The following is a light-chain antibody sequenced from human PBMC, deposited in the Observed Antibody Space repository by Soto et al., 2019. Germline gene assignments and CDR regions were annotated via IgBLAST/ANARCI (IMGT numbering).Light chain of an antibody. V-gene: IGLV1-40*01. J-gene: IGLJ2*01. CDR1: SSNIGANYD. Sequence: QSVLTQPPSVSGAPGQRVTISCTGSSSNIGANYDVHWYQHLPGTAPKLLIFANNNRPSGVPDRFSGSKSGTSASLAITGLQAEDEADYYCQAYDSSLSAHVVFGGGTKVTVL. CDR2: ANN. CDR3: QAYDSSLSAHVV.